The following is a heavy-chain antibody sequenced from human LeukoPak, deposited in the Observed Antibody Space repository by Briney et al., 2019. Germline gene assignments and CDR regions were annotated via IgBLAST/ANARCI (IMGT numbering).Heavy chain of an antibody. J-gene: IGHJ4*02. Sequence: KSSETLSLTCTVSGGSISSRSYCWSWIRQPAGKGLEWIGNIYSTGSTDYNPSLKSRVTISIDTSKNQFSLKLRSVTAADTAVYYCASHSSWRSYYFDYWGQGTLVTVSS. CDR1: GGSISSRSYC. CDR3: ASHSSWRSYYFDY. CDR2: IYSTGST. D-gene: IGHD6-13*01. V-gene: IGHV4-61*10.